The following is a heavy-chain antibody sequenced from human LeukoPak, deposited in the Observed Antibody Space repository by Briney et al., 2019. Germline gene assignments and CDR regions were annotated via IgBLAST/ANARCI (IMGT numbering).Heavy chain of an antibody. J-gene: IGHJ5*02. Sequence: ASVTVSCKASGYTFTSYGISWVRQAPGQGLEWMGWISACNGNTNYAQKLQGRVTMTTDTSTSTAYMELRSLRSDDTAVYYCARDQKYSSGRNWFDPWGQGTLVTVSS. CDR1: GYTFTSYG. CDR3: ARDQKYSSGRNWFDP. D-gene: IGHD6-19*01. V-gene: IGHV1-18*01. CDR2: ISACNGNT.